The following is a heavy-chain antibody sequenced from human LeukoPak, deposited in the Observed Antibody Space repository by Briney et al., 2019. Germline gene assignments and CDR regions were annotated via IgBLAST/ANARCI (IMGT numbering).Heavy chain of an antibody. D-gene: IGHD3-16*01. CDR1: GFSLSTSGVG. J-gene: IGHJ4*02. Sequence: SGPTLVKPTQTLTLTCTFSGFSLSTSGVGVGWIRQPPGKALEWLALRYWDDDKRYSPSLKSRLTITKATSKNQVVLTMTNMDPVDTSTYACAHGYYDYVWGSYQYYFDYWGQGTLVTVSS. CDR2: RYWDDDK. V-gene: IGHV2-5*02. CDR3: AHGYYDYVWGSYQYYFDY.